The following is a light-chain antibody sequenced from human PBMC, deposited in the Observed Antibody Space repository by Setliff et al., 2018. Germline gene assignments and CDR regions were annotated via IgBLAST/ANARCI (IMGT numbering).Light chain of an antibody. CDR3: SSYSSRTTLDV. Sequence: QSVLTQPASVSGSPGQSITISCTGSTSDIGAYNYVAWCQQHPGKAPKLMIYDVSVRPSGVSSRFSGSKSGNTASLTISGLQAEDEADYYCSSYSSRTTLDVFGTGTKVTVL. CDR1: TSDIGAYNY. CDR2: DVS. J-gene: IGLJ1*01. V-gene: IGLV2-14*03.